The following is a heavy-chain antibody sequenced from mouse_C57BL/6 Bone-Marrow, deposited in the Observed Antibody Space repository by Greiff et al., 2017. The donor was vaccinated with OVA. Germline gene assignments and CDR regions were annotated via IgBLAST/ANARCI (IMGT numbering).Heavy chain of an antibody. V-gene: IGHV1-15*01. CDR1: GYTFTDYE. D-gene: IGHD2-2*01. Sequence: VQLQQSGAELVRPGASVTLSCKASGYTFTDYEMHWVKQTPVHGLEWIGAIDPETGGTAYNQKFKGKAILTADKSSSTAYMELRSLTSEDSAVDYCTRGIYYGYPYAMDYWGQGTSVTVSA. CDR3: TRGIYYGYPYAMDY. J-gene: IGHJ4*01. CDR2: IDPETGGT.